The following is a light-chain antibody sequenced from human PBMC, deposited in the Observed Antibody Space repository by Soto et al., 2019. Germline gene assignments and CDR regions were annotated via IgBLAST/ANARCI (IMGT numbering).Light chain of an antibody. CDR2: EVD. V-gene: IGLV2-14*01. J-gene: IGLJ1*01. CDR3: SSYTSSSTSFV. Sequence: SALTQPASVSGSPGQSITISCTGTSSDVGGYNYVSWYLHHPGQAPKLMIYEVDTRPSGVSDRCSGSKSGNTASLTISGLQAEDEADYYCSSYTSSSTSFVFGSGTKVTVL. CDR1: SSDVGGYNY.